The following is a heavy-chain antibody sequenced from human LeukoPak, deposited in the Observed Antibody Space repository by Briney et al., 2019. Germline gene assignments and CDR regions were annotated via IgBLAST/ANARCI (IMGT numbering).Heavy chain of an antibody. V-gene: IGHV1-2*02. D-gene: IGHD2-2*01. CDR2: INPNSGGT. Sequence: ASVKVSCKASGYTFTGYYMHWVRQAPGQGLEWMGWINPNSGGTNYAQKFQGGVTMTRDTSISTAYMELSRLRSDDTAVYYCARLGYCSSTSCYSNDYWGQGTLVTVSS. CDR3: ARLGYCSSTSCYSNDY. J-gene: IGHJ4*02. CDR1: GYTFTGYY.